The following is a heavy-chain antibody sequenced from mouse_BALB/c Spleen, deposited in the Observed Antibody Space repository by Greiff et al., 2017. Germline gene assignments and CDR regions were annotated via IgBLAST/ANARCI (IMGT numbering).Heavy chain of an antibody. Sequence: QVQLKESGPELVKPGASVRISCKASGYTFTSYYIHWVKQRPGQGLEWIGWIYPGNVNTKYNEKFKGKATLTADKSSSTAYMQLSSLTSEDSAVYFCARSNYGTTWFAYWGQGTLVTVSA. J-gene: IGHJ3*01. D-gene: IGHD2-1*01. CDR2: IYPGNVNT. CDR3: ARSNYGTTWFAY. V-gene: IGHV1S56*01. CDR1: GYTFTSYY.